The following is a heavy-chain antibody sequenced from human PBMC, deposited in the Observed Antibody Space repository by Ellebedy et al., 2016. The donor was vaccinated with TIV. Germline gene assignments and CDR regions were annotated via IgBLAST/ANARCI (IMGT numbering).Heavy chain of an antibody. J-gene: IGHJ6*02. V-gene: IGHV3-74*01. Sequence: GESLKISFEASGFTLSGYWMHWVRQAPGTGLVWVSRINPDGKATAYADSVKGRFTISRDNAKNSLYLQMNSLRAEDTAVYYCARDPDSSSWYADYYGMDVWGQGTTVTVSS. CDR2: INPDGKAT. CDR3: ARDPDSSSWYADYYGMDV. D-gene: IGHD6-13*01. CDR1: GFTLSGYW.